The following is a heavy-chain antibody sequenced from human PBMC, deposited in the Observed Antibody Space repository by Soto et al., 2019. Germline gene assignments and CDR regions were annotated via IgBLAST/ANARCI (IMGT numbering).Heavy chain of an antibody. J-gene: IGHJ4*02. V-gene: IGHV4-34*01. CDR1: GGSFRGYF. Sequence: SETLSLTCAVYGGSFRGYFWSWIRQPPGKGLEWIGEINHGGSTNYNPSLKSRVTISVDTSKNQFSLKLSSVTAADTAVYYCARGGNTGYTYWGQGILVTVSS. D-gene: IGHD5-12*01. CDR2: INHGGST. CDR3: ARGGNTGYTY.